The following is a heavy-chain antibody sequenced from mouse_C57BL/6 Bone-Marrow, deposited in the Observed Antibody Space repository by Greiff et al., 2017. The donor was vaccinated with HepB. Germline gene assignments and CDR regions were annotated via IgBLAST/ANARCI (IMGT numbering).Heavy chain of an antibody. J-gene: IGHJ3*01. V-gene: IGHV1-55*01. CDR2: IYPGSGST. CDR1: GYTFTSYW. Sequence: QVQLKQPGAELVKPGASVKMSCKASGYTFTSYWITWVKQRPGQGLEWIGDIYPGSGSTNYNEKFKSKATLTVDTSSSTAYMQLSSLTSEDSAVYFCARVRSGDGYYAWFAYWGQGALVTVSA. D-gene: IGHD2-3*01. CDR3: ARVRSGDGYYAWFAY.